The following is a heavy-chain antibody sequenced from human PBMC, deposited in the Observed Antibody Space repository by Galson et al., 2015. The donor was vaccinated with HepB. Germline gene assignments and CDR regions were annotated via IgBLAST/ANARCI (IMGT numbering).Heavy chain of an antibody. CDR2: ISYDGSNK. V-gene: IGHV3-30*19. CDR1: GFTFSSYG. Sequence: SLRLSCAASGFTFSSYGMHWVRQAPGKGLEWVAVISYDGSNKYYADSVKGRFTISRDNSKNTLYLQMNSLRAEDTAVYYCARDLYDFWSGYYDYYFDYWGQGTLVTVSS. D-gene: IGHD3-3*01. J-gene: IGHJ4*02. CDR3: ARDLYDFWSGYYDYYFDY.